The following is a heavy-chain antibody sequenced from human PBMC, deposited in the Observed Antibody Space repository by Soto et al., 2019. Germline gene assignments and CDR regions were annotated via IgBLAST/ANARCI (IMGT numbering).Heavy chain of an antibody. J-gene: IGHJ4*02. D-gene: IGHD6-19*01. Sequence: GGPLRLSCTASGFTFNYFAMHWVRQAPGKGLEWVSTVSGTGANTYYADSVKGRFTISRDNSKNTLYMQINSLRAEDTAVYYCAKDYGSSRYFFDYWGQGTLVTVSS. CDR3: AKDYGSSRYFFDY. V-gene: IGHV3-23*01. CDR2: VSGTGANT. CDR1: GFTFNYFA.